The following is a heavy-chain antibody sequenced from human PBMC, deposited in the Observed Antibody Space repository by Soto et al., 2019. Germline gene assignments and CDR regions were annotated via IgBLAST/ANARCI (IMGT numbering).Heavy chain of an antibody. V-gene: IGHV4-39*01. Sequence: LHTLSVTCTVLGGSISSSSYYWGWIRQPQGKGLEWIGSIYESGSTYYNPSLKSRVTISVDTSKNQFPLTLSAVTAADTAVYFCAGIEDRSSWYYYMAVWGNGTTVTVSS. CDR1: GGSISSSSYY. CDR2: IYESGST. J-gene: IGHJ6*03. CDR3: AGIEDRSSWYYYMAV. D-gene: IGHD6-6*01.